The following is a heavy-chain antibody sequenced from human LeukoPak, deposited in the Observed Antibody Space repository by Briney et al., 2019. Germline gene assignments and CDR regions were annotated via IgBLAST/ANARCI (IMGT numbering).Heavy chain of an antibody. V-gene: IGHV4-34*01. D-gene: IGHD6-13*01. CDR1: GGSFSDYY. CDR3: ARGLDSSSWYLSAEYFQH. Sequence: SETLSLTCAVYGGSFSDYYRSWIRQPPGKGLEWIGEINHSGSTNYNPSLKSRVTISVDTSKNQFSLKLSSVTAADTAVYYCARGLDSSSWYLSAEYFQHWGQGTLVTVSS. J-gene: IGHJ1*01. CDR2: INHSGST.